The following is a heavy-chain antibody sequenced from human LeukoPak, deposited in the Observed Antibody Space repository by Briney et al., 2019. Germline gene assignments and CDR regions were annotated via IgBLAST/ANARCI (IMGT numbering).Heavy chain of an antibody. Sequence: ETLSLTCTVSGGSISSYYWSWVRQAPGKGLEWFSVIYGGGSTYYADSVKGRFTISRDNSKNTLYLQMNSLRAEDTAVYYCARDNYDFWSGTHYFDYWGQGTLVTVSS. CDR2: IYGGGST. V-gene: IGHV3-53*01. CDR3: ARDNYDFWSGTHYFDY. J-gene: IGHJ4*02. CDR1: GGSISSYY. D-gene: IGHD3-3*01.